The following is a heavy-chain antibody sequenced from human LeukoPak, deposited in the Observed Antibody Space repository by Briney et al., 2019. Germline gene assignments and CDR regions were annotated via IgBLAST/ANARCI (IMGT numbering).Heavy chain of an antibody. Sequence: GGSLRLSCAASGFTFSSLAMSWVRQAPGKGLEWVSGISGSGVSTYYADSVKGRFTISRVNSKNTLYLQMNSLRAEDTAIYYCARVSTVTPIYYFDYWGQGTLVTVSS. D-gene: IGHD2-21*02. J-gene: IGHJ4*02. V-gene: IGHV3-23*01. CDR2: ISGSGVST. CDR1: GFTFSSLA. CDR3: ARVSTVTPIYYFDY.